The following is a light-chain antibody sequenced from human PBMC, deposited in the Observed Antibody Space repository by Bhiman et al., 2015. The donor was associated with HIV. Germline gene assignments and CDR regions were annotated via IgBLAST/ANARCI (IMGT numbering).Light chain of an antibody. CDR3: AAWDDSLSGHVV. CDR2: RNI. Sequence: QSVVTQPPSVSGTPGQGVTISCSGSSSNIGKKYVYWYQQLPGATPTLLIYRNILRPSGVPDRFSASKSGTSAYLAISGLQSEDEADYYCAAWDDSLSGHVVFGGGTKLTVL. CDR1: SSNIGKKY. J-gene: IGLJ2*01. V-gene: IGLV1-47*01.